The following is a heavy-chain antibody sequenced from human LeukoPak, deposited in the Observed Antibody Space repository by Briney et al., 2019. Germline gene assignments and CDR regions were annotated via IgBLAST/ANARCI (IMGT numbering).Heavy chain of an antibody. CDR2: ISSSGSTI. D-gene: IGHD3-16*02. CDR1: GFTFSDYY. Sequence: GGSLRFSCAASGFTFSDYYMSWIRQAPGKGLEWVSYISSSGSTIYYADSVKGRFTISRDNAKNSLYLQMNSLRAEDTAVYYCARDHVWGSYRYLADYWGQGTLVTVSS. CDR3: ARDHVWGSYRYLADY. J-gene: IGHJ4*02. V-gene: IGHV3-11*01.